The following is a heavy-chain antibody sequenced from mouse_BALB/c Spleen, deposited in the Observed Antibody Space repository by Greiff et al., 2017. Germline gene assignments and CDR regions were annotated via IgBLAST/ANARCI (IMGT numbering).Heavy chain of an antibody. CDR2: ISCYNGAT. J-gene: IGHJ4*01. CDR1: GYAFTSYN. Sequence: VQLQQSGPELVKPGASVKVSCKASGYAFTSYNMYWVKQSHGKSLEWIGYISCYNGATSYNQKFKGKATFTVDTSSSTAYMQFNSLTSEDSAVYYCARHYLYYAMDYWGQGTSVTVSS. V-gene: IGHV1S135*01. D-gene: IGHD1-2*01. CDR3: ARHYLYYAMDY.